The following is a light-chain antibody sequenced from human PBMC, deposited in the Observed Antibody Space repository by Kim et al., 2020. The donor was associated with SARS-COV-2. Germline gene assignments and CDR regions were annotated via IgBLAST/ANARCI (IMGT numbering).Light chain of an antibody. J-gene: IGKJ1*01. CDR3: QSYGDTKM. V-gene: IGKV3-20*01. CDR2: DIS. Sequence: EIVLTQSPGTLSLSPGERATLSCRASQSIERNFLAWYQQKPGQAPRLLIYDISNRATGIPDRFSGSVCGTDFTLTISRLEPEDFAVYFCQSYGDTKMFGRGTKVDIK. CDR1: QSIERNF.